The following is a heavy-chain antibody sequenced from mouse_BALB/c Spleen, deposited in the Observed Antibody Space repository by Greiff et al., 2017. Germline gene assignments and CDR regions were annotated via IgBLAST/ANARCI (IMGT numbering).Heavy chain of an antibody. J-gene: IGHJ4*01. D-gene: IGHD1-1*01. V-gene: IGHV3-6*02. CDR3: ARASYYGPMDY. CDR2: ISYDGSN. Sequence: DVKLQESGPGLVKPSQSLSLTCSVTGYSITSGYYWTWIRQCPGNLLEWMGYISYDGSNNYNPSLKNRISITRDTSKNQFFLKLNSVTTEDTATYYCARASYYGPMDYWGQGTSVTVSS. CDR1: GYSITSGYY.